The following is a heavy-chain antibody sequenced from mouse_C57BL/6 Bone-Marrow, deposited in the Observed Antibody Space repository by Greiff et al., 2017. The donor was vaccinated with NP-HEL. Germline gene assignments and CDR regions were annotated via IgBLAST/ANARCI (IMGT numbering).Heavy chain of an antibody. V-gene: IGHV1-9*01. CDR1: GYTFTGYW. Sequence: VQLQQSGAELMKPGASVKLSCKATGYTFTGYWIEWVKQRPGHGLEWIGEILPGSGSTNYNAKFKGKATFTADTSSNTAYMQLSSLTTEDSAIYYCARWVLRGDYFDYWGQGTTLTVSS. CDR2: ILPGSGST. D-gene: IGHD1-1*01. J-gene: IGHJ2*01. CDR3: ARWVLRGDYFDY.